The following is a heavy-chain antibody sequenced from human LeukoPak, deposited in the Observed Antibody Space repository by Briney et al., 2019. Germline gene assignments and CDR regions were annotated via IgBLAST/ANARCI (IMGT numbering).Heavy chain of an antibody. J-gene: IGHJ4*02. V-gene: IGHV4-34*01. Sequence: SETLSLTCAVYGGSFSGYYWSWIRQPPGKGLEWIGEINHSGSTNYNPSLKSRVTISVDTSKNQFSLKLSSVTAADTAVYYCATLGNYGEGFGYWGQGSLVTVSS. CDR1: GGSFSGYY. D-gene: IGHD4-17*01. CDR3: ATLGNYGEGFGY. CDR2: INHSGST.